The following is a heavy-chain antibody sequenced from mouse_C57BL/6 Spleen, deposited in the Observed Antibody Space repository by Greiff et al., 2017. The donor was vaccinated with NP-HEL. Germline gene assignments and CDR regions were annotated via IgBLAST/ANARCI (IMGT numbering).Heavy chain of an antibody. V-gene: IGHV1-69*01. CDR3: ARLGYYGSSYVWFAY. CDR1: GYTFTSYW. CDR2: IDPSDSYT. Sequence: QVQLQQPGAELVMPGASVTLSCKASGYTFTSYWMHWVKQRPGQGLEWIGEIDPSDSYTNYNQKFKGKSTLTVDKSSSTAYMQLSSLTSEDSAVYYCARLGYYGSSYVWFAYWGQGTLVTVSA. D-gene: IGHD1-1*01. J-gene: IGHJ3*01.